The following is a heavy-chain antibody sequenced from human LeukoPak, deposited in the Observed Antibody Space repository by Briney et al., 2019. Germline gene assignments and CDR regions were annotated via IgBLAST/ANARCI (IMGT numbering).Heavy chain of an antibody. D-gene: IGHD5-24*01. CDR2: IIPILGIA. V-gene: IGHV1-69*04. CDR3: ARSEMATITFGY. J-gene: IGHJ4*02. Sequence: SVKVSCKASGGTFSSYAISWVRQAPGQGLEWMGRIIPILGIANYAQKFQGRVTITADKSTSTAYMELSSLRSEDTAVYYCARSEMATITFGYWGQGTLVTVSS. CDR1: GGTFSSYA.